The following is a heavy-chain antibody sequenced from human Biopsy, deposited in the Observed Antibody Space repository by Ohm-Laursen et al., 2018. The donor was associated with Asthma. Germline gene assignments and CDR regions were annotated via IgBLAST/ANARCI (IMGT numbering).Heavy chain of an antibody. CDR2: MSFDGRQT. Sequence: SLRLSCAASGFSFNSYGMHWVRQAPGKGLEWVAVMSFDGRQTYYADSVKGRFTISRDNSKNTLYLQMNSLRAEDTAVYYCAKERYYDFWSGYQIWGQGTMVTVSS. V-gene: IGHV3-30*18. D-gene: IGHD3-3*01. CDR1: GFSFNSYG. J-gene: IGHJ3*02. CDR3: AKERYYDFWSGYQI.